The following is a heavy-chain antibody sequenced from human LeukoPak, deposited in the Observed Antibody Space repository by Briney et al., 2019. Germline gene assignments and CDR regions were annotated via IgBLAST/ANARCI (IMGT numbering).Heavy chain of an antibody. CDR2: ISSSGSTI. D-gene: IGHD2-2*01. CDR3: ARSLGYCSSTSCQYYYYGTDV. Sequence: GGSLRLSCAASGFTFSRYEMNWVRQAPGKGLEWVSYISSSGSTIYYADSVKGRFTISRDNAKNSLYLQMNSLRAEDTAVYYCARSLGYCSSTSCQYYYYGTDVWGQGTTVTVSS. J-gene: IGHJ6*02. V-gene: IGHV3-48*03. CDR1: GFTFSRYE.